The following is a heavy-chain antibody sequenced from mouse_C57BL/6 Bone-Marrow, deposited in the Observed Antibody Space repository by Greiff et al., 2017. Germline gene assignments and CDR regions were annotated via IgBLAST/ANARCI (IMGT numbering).Heavy chain of an antibody. CDR2: IDPANGNT. CDR3: AVPGGTVVAHWYFDV. J-gene: IGHJ1*03. V-gene: IGHV14-3*01. Sequence: EVKLMESVAELVRPGASVKLSCTASGFNIKNTYMHWVKQRPEQGLEWIGRIDPANGNTKYAPKFQGKATITPDTSSNTAYLQLSSLTSEDTAIYYCAVPGGTVVAHWYFDVWGTGTTVTVSS. D-gene: IGHD1-1*01. CDR1: GFNIKNTY.